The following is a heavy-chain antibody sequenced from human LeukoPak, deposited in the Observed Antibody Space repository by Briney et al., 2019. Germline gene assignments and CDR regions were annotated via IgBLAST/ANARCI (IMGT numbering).Heavy chain of an antibody. J-gene: IGHJ4*02. CDR2: IRYDGSNK. CDR1: GFTFSSYG. Sequence: LTGGSLRLSCAASGFTFSSYGMHWVRQAPGKGLEWVAFIRYDGSNKYYADSVKGRFTISRDNSKNTLYLQMNSLRAEDTAVYYCAKAYYYDSSGSPFDYWGQGTLVTVSS. V-gene: IGHV3-30*02. D-gene: IGHD3-22*01. CDR3: AKAYYYDSSGSPFDY.